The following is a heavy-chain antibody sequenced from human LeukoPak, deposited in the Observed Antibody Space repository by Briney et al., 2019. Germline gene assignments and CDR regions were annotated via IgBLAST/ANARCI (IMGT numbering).Heavy chain of an antibody. CDR2: ISASGHST. J-gene: IGHJ4*02. CDR1: GFIFDNFG. Sequence: QAGGSLRLSCAASGFIFDNFGMTWVRQAAGKGLEWVSRISASGHSTTYADSVKGRITISRDNSKNTLFLQVHSLRAEDTAVYYCAKAHRAVAVYYFDYWGQGTLVTVSS. CDR3: AKAHRAVAVYYFDY. D-gene: IGHD6-19*01. V-gene: IGHV3-23*01.